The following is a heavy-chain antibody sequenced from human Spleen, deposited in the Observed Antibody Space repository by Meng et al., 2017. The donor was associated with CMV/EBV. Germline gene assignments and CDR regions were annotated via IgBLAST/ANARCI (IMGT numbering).Heavy chain of an antibody. V-gene: IGHV4-31*03. J-gene: IGHJ6*02. CDR3: ATAAYSNYGPGYYGTDV. Sequence: SETLSLTCTVSGGSISSGGYYWSWIRQHPGKGLEWIGYIYYSGSTYYNPSLKSRVTISVDTSKNQFSLKLSSVTAADTAVYYCATAAYSNYGPGYYGTDVWGQGTTVTVSS. CDR2: IYYSGST. CDR1: GGSISSGGYY. D-gene: IGHD4-11*01.